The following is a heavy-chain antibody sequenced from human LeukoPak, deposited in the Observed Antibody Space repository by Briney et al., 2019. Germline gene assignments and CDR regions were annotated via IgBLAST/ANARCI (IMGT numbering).Heavy chain of an antibody. Sequence: GGSLRLSCAASAFTFSSYSMNWVRQAPGKGLEWVSSISSSSSYIYYADSVKGRFTISRDNAKNSLYLQMNSLRAEDTAVYYCATRGDILTGYPYYFDYWGQGTLVTVSS. V-gene: IGHV3-21*04. J-gene: IGHJ4*02. CDR2: ISSSSSYI. CDR3: ATRGDILTGYPYYFDY. D-gene: IGHD3-9*01. CDR1: AFTFSSYS.